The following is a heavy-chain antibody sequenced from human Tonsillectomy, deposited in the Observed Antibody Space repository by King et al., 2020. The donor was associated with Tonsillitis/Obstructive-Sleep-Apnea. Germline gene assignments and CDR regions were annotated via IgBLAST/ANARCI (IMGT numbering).Heavy chain of an antibody. CDR3: ARGNDPIAGAGALPY. CDR1: GGTFRNYA. CDR2: IIPIFGTT. D-gene: IGHD6-19*01. J-gene: IGHJ4*02. Sequence: QLVQSGAEVKKPGSSVKVSCKASGGTFRNYAISWVRQAPGHGLEWVGGIIPIFGTTNYAPKLQGRSTITADEFTSTVNMELSSLRSDDTAVYYCARGNDPIAGAGALPYWGQGTLVTVSS. V-gene: IGHV1-69*12.